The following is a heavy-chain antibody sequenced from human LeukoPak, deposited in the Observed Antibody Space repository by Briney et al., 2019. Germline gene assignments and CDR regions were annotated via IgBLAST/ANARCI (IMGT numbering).Heavy chain of an antibody. D-gene: IGHD3-22*01. CDR3: ARDRYGSM. Sequence: GGSLRLSCAASGFTFSSYWMTWVRQAPGKGLEWVANIKQDGSEKYYVDSVKGRFTISRDNAKNSVFLQMNSLRVEDTAVYYCARDRYGSMWGQGTLVTVSS. V-gene: IGHV3-7*01. J-gene: IGHJ4*02. CDR1: GFTFSSYW. CDR2: IKQDGSEK.